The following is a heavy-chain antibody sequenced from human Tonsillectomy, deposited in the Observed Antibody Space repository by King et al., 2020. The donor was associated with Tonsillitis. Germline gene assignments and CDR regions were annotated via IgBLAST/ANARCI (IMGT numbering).Heavy chain of an antibody. D-gene: IGHD3-10*01. J-gene: IGHJ4*02. Sequence: VQLQQWGAGLLKPSETLSLTCAVYGGSFNGYYLSWIRQPPGKGLEWIGEINHRGSTNYNPALKSRVTISVDTSKNQFSLKLSSVTAADTAVYYCARGPAPTYYYGSGSYYRDYYFDYWGQGTLVTVSS. CDR2: INHRGST. V-gene: IGHV4-34*01. CDR3: ARGPAPTYYYGSGSYYRDYYFDY. CDR1: GGSFNGYY.